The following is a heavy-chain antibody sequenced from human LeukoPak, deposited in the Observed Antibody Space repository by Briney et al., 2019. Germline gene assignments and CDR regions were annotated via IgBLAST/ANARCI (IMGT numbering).Heavy chain of an antibody. J-gene: IGHJ3*02. CDR3: ARDRDGYSHDAFDI. CDR1: GYTFTGYY. Sequence: GASVKVSCKASGYTFTGYYMHWVRQAPGQGLEWMGWINPNSGGTNYAQKFQGRVTMTRDTSISTAYMELSRLRSDDTAVYYCARDRDGYSHDAFDIWGQGTMVTVSS. CDR2: INPNSGGT. V-gene: IGHV1-2*02. D-gene: IGHD5-24*01.